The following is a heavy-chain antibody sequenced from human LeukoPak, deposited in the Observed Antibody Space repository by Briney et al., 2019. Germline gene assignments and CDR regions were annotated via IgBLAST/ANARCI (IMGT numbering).Heavy chain of an antibody. CDR2: IKQDGSEK. V-gene: IGHV3-7*03. CDR3: ARALYDFWSGYYPAGYYYGMDV. CDR1: GFTFSSYW. J-gene: IGHJ6*02. Sequence: GGSLRLSCAASGFTFSSYWMGWVRQAPGKGLEWVANIKQDGSEKYYVDSVKGRFTISRDNAKNSLYLQMNSLRAEDTAVYYCARALYDFWSGYYPAGYYYGMDVWGQGTTVIVSS. D-gene: IGHD3-3*01.